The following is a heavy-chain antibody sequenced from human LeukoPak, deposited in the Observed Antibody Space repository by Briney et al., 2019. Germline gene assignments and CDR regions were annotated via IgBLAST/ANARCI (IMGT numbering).Heavy chain of an antibody. CDR1: GYTFTNYY. V-gene: IGHV1-2*06. J-gene: IGHJ3*02. CDR2: INPNNGGK. Sequence: ASVKVSCKASGYTFTNYYIHWVLQAPGQGLEWMGRINPNNGGKNYAQKFQGSVTMARDTSISTAYMELSGLTSDDTAIYYCAITVVENAFDIWGQGTMVIVSS. CDR3: AITVVENAFDI. D-gene: IGHD4-23*01.